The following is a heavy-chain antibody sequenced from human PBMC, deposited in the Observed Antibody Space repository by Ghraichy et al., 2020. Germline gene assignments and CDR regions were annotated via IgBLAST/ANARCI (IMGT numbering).Heavy chain of an antibody. V-gene: IGHV3-21*01. D-gene: IGHD2-15*01. CDR1: GFTFSSYS. CDR2: ISSSSSSYI. Sequence: GGSLRLSCAASGFTFSSYSMNWVRQAPGKGLEWVSSISSSSSSYIYYADSVKGRFTISRDNAKNSLYLQMNSLRAKDTAVYYCARVREYCSGGSCHGMDVWGQGTTVTVSS. CDR3: ARVREYCSGGSCHGMDV. J-gene: IGHJ6*02.